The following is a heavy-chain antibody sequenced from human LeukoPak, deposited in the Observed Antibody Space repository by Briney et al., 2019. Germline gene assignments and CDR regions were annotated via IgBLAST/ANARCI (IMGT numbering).Heavy chain of an antibody. CDR2: INHSGST. V-gene: IGHV4-34*01. CDR3: ARTTRPGWLLRRSSVLDY. CDR1: GGSFSGYY. J-gene: IGHJ4*02. D-gene: IGHD3-22*01. Sequence: KTSETLSLTCAVYGGSFSGYYWSWIRQPPGKGLEWIGEINHSGSTNYNPSLKSRVTISVDTSKNQFSLKLSSVTAADTAVYYCARTTRPGWLLRRSSVLDYWGQGTLVTVSS.